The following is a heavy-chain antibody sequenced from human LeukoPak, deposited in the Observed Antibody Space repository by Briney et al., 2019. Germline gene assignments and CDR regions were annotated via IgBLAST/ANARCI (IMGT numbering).Heavy chain of an antibody. CDR2: IFHTGST. V-gene: IGHV4-30-2*01. Sequence: SETLSLTCVVSGDSISSGAYSWSWIRQPPGKGLEWIGDIFHTGSTFYNPSLKSRVTISVDNSKNQFSLRLSSVTTADTAVYYCARELWFANAPGSWLDPWGQGTLVTVSS. CDR1: GDSISSGAYS. CDR3: ARELWFANAPGSWLDP. J-gene: IGHJ5*02. D-gene: IGHD3-10*01.